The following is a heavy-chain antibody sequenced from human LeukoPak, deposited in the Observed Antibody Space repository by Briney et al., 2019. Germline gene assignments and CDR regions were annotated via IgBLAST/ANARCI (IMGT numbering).Heavy chain of an antibody. CDR3: ARRAEYYMDV. V-gene: IGHV4-61*02. CDR2: IYTSGST. D-gene: IGHD1-14*01. J-gene: IGHJ6*03. Sequence: PSETLSLTCTVSGGSISSGSYYWNWIRQPAGKGLEWIGRIYTSGSTNYNPSLKSRVIISVDTSKNQFSLKLSSVTAADTAVYYCARRAEYYMDVWGKGTTVTVSS. CDR1: GGSISSGSYY.